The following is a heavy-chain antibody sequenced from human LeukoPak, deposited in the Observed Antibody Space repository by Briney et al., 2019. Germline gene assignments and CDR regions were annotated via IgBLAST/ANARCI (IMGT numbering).Heavy chain of an antibody. CDR3: ARGARLRLGEFSVIDY. J-gene: IGHJ4*02. CDR2: INHRGST. CDR1: GGSLSGYY. Sequence: SETLSLTCTVSGGSLSGYYWNWIRQPPGKGLEWIGEINHRGSTNYNPSLKSRVTMSVDESRDQFSLILSPVTAADTSVYYCARGARLRLGEFSVIDYWGQGALVIVSS. D-gene: IGHD3-16*02. V-gene: IGHV4-34*01.